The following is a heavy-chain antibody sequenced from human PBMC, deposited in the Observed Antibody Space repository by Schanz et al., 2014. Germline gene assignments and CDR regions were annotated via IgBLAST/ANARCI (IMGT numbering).Heavy chain of an antibody. CDR1: RFTISRNP. CDR3: AKDHPSSGWPAFDV. CDR2: ITRQGTT. D-gene: IGHD6-19*01. J-gene: IGHJ4*02. V-gene: IGHV3-23*04. Sequence: EVQLVESGGVVVQPGGSLRLSCTGSRFTISRNPIHWVRQAPGKGLERVSGITRQGTTYYADFVKGRFSISRDLSSNTLYLQMNSLRADDSAIYYCAKDHPSSGWPAFDVWGQGTQVTVSS.